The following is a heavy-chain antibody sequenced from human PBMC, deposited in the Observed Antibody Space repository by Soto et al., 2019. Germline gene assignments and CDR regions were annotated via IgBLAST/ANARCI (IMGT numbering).Heavy chain of an antibody. CDR2: TSYTGNT. CDR3: ARHSAPSVLLVGATDHWFDP. D-gene: IGHD3-16*01. V-gene: IGHV4-59*08. Sequence: SETLSLTCVVSGGSITSYHWSWIRQFPGKGLEWIAYTSYTGNTNYNPSLKSRVTISMDTSKNQFSLKLTSMTAADTAVYYCARHSAPSVLLVGATDHWFDPWGQGTLVTVSS. CDR1: GGSITSYH. J-gene: IGHJ5*02.